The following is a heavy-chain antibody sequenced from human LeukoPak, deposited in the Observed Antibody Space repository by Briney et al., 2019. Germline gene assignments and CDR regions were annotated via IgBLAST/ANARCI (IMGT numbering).Heavy chain of an antibody. D-gene: IGHD6-19*01. V-gene: IGHV1-18*01. CDR1: GYTFTSYG. Sequence: ASVKVSCKASGYTFTSYGISWVRQAPRQGLEWMGWISAYNGNTNYAQKLQGRVTMTTDTSTSTAYMELRSLRSDDTAVYYCARPFSSGWPFDYWGQGTLVTVSS. J-gene: IGHJ4*02. CDR3: ARPFSSGWPFDY. CDR2: ISAYNGNT.